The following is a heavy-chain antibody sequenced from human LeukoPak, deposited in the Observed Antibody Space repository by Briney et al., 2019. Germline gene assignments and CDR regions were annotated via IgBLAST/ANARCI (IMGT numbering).Heavy chain of an antibody. CDR1: GFTFSSYT. D-gene: IGHD5-12*01. CDR3: ARGPSGYHNT. Sequence: GGSLRLSCVASGFTFSSYTLNWVRQAPGKGLEWVSSITSSSTYIHYADSVKGRFTISRDNAKNSLYLQMNSLRAEDTAVYYCARGPSGYHNTGGQGTLVTVSS. J-gene: IGHJ4*02. CDR2: ITSSSTYI. V-gene: IGHV3-21*01.